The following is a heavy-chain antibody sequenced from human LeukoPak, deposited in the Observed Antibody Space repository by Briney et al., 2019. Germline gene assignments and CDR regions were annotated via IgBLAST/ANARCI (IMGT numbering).Heavy chain of an antibody. CDR1: GFAVIIYD. CDR3: ARGVEPLAANTLAY. CDR2: LYSDGNT. D-gene: IGHD1-14*01. J-gene: IGHJ4*02. Sequence: GGSLRLSCAASGFAVIIYDMTWVRQAPGKGLEWVSVLYSDGNTKYADSVQGRFTISSDNSKNTLYLEMNSPNPDVTAVYYCARGVEPLAANTLAYWGQGTLVTVSS. V-gene: IGHV3-53*01.